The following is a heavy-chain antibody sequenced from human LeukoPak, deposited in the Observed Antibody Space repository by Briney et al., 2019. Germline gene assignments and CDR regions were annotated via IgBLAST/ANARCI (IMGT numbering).Heavy chain of an antibody. Sequence: ASVEVSCKASGYTFTSYGISWVRQASGQALEWMGWISGYNGNTNYAQKLQGRVTMTTDTSTSTAYMELRSLRSDDTAVYYCARDFHSSGYYHYFHYWGQGTLVTVSS. J-gene: IGHJ4*02. D-gene: IGHD3-22*01. CDR3: ARDFHSSGYYHYFHY. CDR1: GYTFTSYG. CDR2: ISGYNGNT. V-gene: IGHV1-18*01.